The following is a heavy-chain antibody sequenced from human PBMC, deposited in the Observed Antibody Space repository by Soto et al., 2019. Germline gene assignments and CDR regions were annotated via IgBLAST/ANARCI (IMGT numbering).Heavy chain of an antibody. J-gene: IGHJ4*02. CDR2: ISYDGSNK. D-gene: IGHD1-26*01. V-gene: IGHV3-30-3*01. Sequence: GGSLRLSCAASGFTFRSYAMHWVRQAPGKGLEWVAVISYDGSNKYYADSVKGRFTISRDNSKNTLYLQMNSLRAEDTAVYYCARSGGSGSHAGSFDYWGQGTLVTVSS. CDR3: ARSGGSGSHAGSFDY. CDR1: GFTFRSYA.